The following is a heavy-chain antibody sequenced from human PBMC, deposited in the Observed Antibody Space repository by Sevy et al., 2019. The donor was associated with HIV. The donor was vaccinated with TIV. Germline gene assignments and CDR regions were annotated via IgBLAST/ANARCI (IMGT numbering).Heavy chain of an antibody. CDR3: STTRDYYDSSGYPFDY. CDR1: GYTLTELS. V-gene: IGHV1-24*01. D-gene: IGHD3-22*01. Sequence: ASVKVSCKVSGYTLTELSMHWVRQAPGKGLEWMATFDPEDGETIYAQKLQGRVTMTEDTSTDTAYMELSSLRSEDTAVYYCSTTRDYYDSSGYPFDYWGQGTLVTVSS. CDR2: FDPEDGET. J-gene: IGHJ4*02.